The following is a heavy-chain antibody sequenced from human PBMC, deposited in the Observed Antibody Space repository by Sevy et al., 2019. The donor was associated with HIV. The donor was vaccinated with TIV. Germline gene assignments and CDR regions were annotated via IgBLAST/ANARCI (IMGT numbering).Heavy chain of an antibody. D-gene: IGHD3-3*01. J-gene: IGHJ6*02. CDR1: GFTFSDYY. Sequence: GGSLRLSCAASGFTFSDYYMSWIRQAPGKGLEWVSYISSSGSTIYYADSVKGRFTISRDNAKNSLYLQMNSLRAEDTAVYYCARYKGYDFWSQYYYYGMDVWGQGTTVTVSS. CDR3: ARYKGYDFWSQYYYYGMDV. CDR2: ISSSGSTI. V-gene: IGHV3-11*01.